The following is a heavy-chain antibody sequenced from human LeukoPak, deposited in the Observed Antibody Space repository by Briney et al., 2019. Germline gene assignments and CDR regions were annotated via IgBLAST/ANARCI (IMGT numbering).Heavy chain of an antibody. J-gene: IGHJ4*02. CDR2: ISGSGGST. CDR3: AKDYYDSSGYWDY. CDR1: GFTFSSYA. V-gene: IGHV3-23*01. D-gene: IGHD3-22*01. Sequence: GGSLRLSCAASGFTFSSYAMSWVRQAPWKGLEWVSAISGSGGSTYYPDSVKGRFTISRDNSKHTLYLQMNSLRAQDTAVYYCAKDYYDSSGYWDYWGQGTLVTVSS.